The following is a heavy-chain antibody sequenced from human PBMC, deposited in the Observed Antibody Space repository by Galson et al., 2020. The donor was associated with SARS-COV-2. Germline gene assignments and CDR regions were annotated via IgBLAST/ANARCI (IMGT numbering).Heavy chain of an antibody. CDR1: GYMFTSYA. J-gene: IGHJ6*02. Sequence: ASVKVSCKASGYMFTSYAMHWLRQAPGQRLEWMGWINAGNGNTKYSQKFQGRVTLTRDTSASTAYMELSSLRSEDTAVYYCSRGLRLAVAGISSFVYYYVMDVWGQGTTVIVSS. CDR2: INAGNGNT. D-gene: IGHD6-19*01. V-gene: IGHV1-3*01. CDR3: SRGLRLAVAGISSFVYYYVMDV.